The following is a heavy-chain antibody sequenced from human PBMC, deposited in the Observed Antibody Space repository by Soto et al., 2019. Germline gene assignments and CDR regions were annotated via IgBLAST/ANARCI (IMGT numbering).Heavy chain of an antibody. V-gene: IGHV1-8*01. CDR1: GYTFTSYD. CDR3: ARRAQTNGWNGFGADKYYFDF. CDR2: INPNTGNS. J-gene: IGHJ4*02. Sequence: VASVKVSCKASGYTFTSYDIYWVRQATGQGLEWMGWINPNTGNSGYAQKFQGRVTMTSDTSISTAHMELSSLRSEDTAVYYSARRAQTNGWNGFGADKYYFDFWGQGTLVTVSS. D-gene: IGHD1-1*01.